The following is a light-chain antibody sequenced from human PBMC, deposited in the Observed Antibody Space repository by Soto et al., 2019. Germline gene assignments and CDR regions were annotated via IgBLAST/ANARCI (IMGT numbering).Light chain of an antibody. J-gene: IGLJ1*01. CDR1: STDFGGQNY. Sequence: QSVLTQPASVSGSLGQSITISCTGTSTDFGGQNYVSWYQHHPGRAPKLILYEVSNRPSGVSNRFSGSKSGNTASLTISGLQADDVADYYCSSYTDVVTLEVFGPGTKLTVL. CDR2: EVS. V-gene: IGLV2-14*01. CDR3: SSYTDVVTLEV.